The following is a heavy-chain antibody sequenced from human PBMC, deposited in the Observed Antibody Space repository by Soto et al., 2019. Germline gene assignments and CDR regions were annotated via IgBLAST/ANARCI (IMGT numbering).Heavy chain of an antibody. CDR1: GGTFSSNA. J-gene: IGHJ6*02. CDR2: IIPIFGTS. CDR3: ASPSTAYNYYYGMDV. V-gene: IGHV1-69*12. D-gene: IGHD2-2*01. Sequence: QVQLVQSGAEVKKPGSSVKVSCKASGGTFSSNAISWVRQAPGQGLEWMGGIIPIFGTSNYAQEFQGRVTITADESTSTAYMELSSLRSEDTAVYYCASPSTAYNYYYGMDVWGQGTTVTVSS.